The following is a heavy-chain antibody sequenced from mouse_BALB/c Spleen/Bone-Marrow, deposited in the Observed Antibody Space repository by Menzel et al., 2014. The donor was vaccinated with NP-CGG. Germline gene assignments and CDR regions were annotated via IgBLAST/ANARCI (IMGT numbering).Heavy chain of an antibody. V-gene: IGHV1S22*01. CDR2: IYPGGGNT. CDR1: GYTFTSYW. J-gene: IGHJ3*01. CDR3: TRGGSNPFAY. D-gene: IGHD1-1*01. Sequence: LQQPGSELVRPGASVKLSCKASGYTFTSYWVHWVKQRHGQGLEWIGNIYPGGGNTNYDENLKSKGTLTVDTSSSTAYMHLSSLTSEDSAVYYCTRGGSNPFAYWGQGTLVTVSA.